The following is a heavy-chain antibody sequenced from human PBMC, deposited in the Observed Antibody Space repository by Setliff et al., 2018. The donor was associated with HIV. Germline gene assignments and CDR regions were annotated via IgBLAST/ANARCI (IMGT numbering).Heavy chain of an antibody. CDR3: AKLQGGGSGGLYYYYLDV. Sequence: PSETLSLTCAVYGGSFSGYYWSWIRQPPGKGLEWIGEINHSGSTNYNPSPKSRVSITVDTSKNQVSLKLSSVTAADTALDYCAKLQGGGSGGLYYYYLDVWGKGTTVTVSS. J-gene: IGHJ6*03. CDR2: INHSGST. V-gene: IGHV4-34*01. D-gene: IGHD4-4*01. CDR1: GGSFSGYY.